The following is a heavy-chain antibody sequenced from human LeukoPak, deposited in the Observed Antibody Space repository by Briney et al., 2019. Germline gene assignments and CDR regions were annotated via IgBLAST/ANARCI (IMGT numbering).Heavy chain of an antibody. CDR3: ASEDVDTGDF. CDR1: GFTFTNAG. V-gene: IGHV3-30*01. CDR2: ISNDGTNK. J-gene: IGHJ4*02. Sequence: GRSLRLSCAGSGFTFTNAGIHWVRLAAGKGLEWVSFISNDGTNKYYSDSVDGRFTVSRLNSQNTVYLQMTDLRPDDTATYYCASEDVDTGDFWGQGTLVTVSS. D-gene: IGHD5-18*01.